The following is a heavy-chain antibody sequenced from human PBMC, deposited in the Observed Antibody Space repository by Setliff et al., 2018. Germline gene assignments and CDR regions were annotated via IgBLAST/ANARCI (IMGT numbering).Heavy chain of an antibody. CDR3: ARETSAARLWGPLDY. J-gene: IGHJ4*02. Sequence: TLSLTCTVSGGSISSGGYYWSWIRQHPGKGLEWIGYIYYSGSTYYNPSLKSRVTISVDTSKNQFSLKLSSVTAADTAVYYCARETSAARLWGPLDYWGQGTLVTVSS. V-gene: IGHV4-31*03. CDR2: IYYSGST. CDR1: GGSISSGGYY. D-gene: IGHD6-6*01.